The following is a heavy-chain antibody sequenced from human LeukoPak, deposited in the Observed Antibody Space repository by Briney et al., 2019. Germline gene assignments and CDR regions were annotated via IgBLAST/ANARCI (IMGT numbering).Heavy chain of an antibody. V-gene: IGHV3-7*01. CDR3: ARAIGMGSGWYGYYYYYMDV. J-gene: IGHJ6*03. Sequence: PGGSLRLTCAASGFTFSSYWMSWVRQAPGKGVEWVANIKQDGSEKYYVDSVKGRFTISRDNAKNSLYLQMNSLRAEDTAVYYCARAIGMGSGWYGYYYYYMDVWGKGTTVTISS. CDR1: GFTFSSYW. D-gene: IGHD6-19*01. CDR2: IKQDGSEK.